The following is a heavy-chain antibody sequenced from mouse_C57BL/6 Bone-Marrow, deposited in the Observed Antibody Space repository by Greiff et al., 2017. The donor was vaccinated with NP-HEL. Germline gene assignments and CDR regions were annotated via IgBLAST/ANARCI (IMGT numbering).Heavy chain of an antibody. J-gene: IGHJ4*01. Sequence: QVQLQQSGAELVKPGASVKLSCKASGYTFTSYWMQWVKQRPGQGLEWIGEIDPSDSYTNYNQKFKGKATLTVETSSSTAYMQLSSLTSEDSAVYYCERDYESRAAYAMDYGGKGPSDTVSS. V-gene: IGHV1-50*01. D-gene: IGHD1-1*01. CDR1: GYTFTSYW. CDR3: ERDYESRAAYAMDY. CDR2: IDPSDSYT.